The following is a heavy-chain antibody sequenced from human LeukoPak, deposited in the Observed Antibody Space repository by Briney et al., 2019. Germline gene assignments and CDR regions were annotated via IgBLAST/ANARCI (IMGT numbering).Heavy chain of an antibody. CDR1: GFTFSSYD. CDR2: ISYDGSNK. Sequence: PGRSLRLSCAASGFTFSSYDMHWVRQAPGKGLEWVAVISYDGSNKYYADSVKGRFTISRDNSKNTLYLQMNSLRAEDTAVYYCAKDRNDFWSGYFSSAFDIWGQGTMVTVSS. J-gene: IGHJ3*02. CDR3: AKDRNDFWSGYFSSAFDI. D-gene: IGHD3-3*01. V-gene: IGHV3-30*18.